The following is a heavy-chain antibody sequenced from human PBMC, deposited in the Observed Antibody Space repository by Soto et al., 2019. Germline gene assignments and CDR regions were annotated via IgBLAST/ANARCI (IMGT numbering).Heavy chain of an antibody. CDR1: GFTFSDYA. Sequence: VQLVESGGGVVQPGRSLRLSCAASGFTFSDYAMHWVRQAPGKGLEWVAVVSNDGRNTHYADSVKGRFTISRDSSKNTVSLEMTSLRAEDTAVYYCATGGRQWLVTSDFNYWGQGALVTVSS. V-gene: IGHV3-30*03. J-gene: IGHJ4*02. D-gene: IGHD6-19*01. CDR3: ATGGRQWLVTSDFNY. CDR2: VSNDGRNT.